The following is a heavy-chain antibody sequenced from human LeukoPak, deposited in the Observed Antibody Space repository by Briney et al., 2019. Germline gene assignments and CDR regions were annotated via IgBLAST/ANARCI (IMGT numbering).Heavy chain of an antibody. V-gene: IGHV4-34*01. CDR3: ARVISEGLWFGELPYYFDY. Sequence: SETLSLTCAVYGGSFSGYYWSWIRQPPGKELEWIGEINHSGSTNYNPSLKSRVTISVDTSKNQFSLKLSSVTAADTAVYYCARVISEGLWFGELPYYFDYWGQGTLVTVSS. CDR1: GGSFSGYY. CDR2: INHSGST. D-gene: IGHD3-10*01. J-gene: IGHJ4*02.